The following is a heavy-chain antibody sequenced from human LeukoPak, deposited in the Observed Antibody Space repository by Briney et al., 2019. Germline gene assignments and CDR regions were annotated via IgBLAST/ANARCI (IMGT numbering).Heavy chain of an antibody. CDR3: ARSGGSGWYFGINSHYYYMDV. Sequence: ASVKVSCKASGYTFTSYAMHWVRQAPGQRLEWMGWINAGNGNTKYSQEFQGRVTITRDTSASTAYMELSSLRSEDTALYYCARSGGSGWYFGINSHYYYMDVWGKGTTVTVSS. D-gene: IGHD6-19*01. V-gene: IGHV1-3*03. CDR2: INAGNGNT. J-gene: IGHJ6*03. CDR1: GYTFTSYA.